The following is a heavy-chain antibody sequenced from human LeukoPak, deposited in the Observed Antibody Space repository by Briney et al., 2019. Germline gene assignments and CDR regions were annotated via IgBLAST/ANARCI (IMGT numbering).Heavy chain of an antibody. CDR3: ARDRRDGGNYVFDL. Sequence: ASLKVSCTASGYSLTRYGITWVRQAPGQGLEWLGWITANNGKTDYAQNLQGRITMTTDTSTNTAYMELRSLRSDDTAIYFCARDRRDGGNYVFDLWGQGTLVTVS. D-gene: IGHD5-24*01. CDR2: ITANNGKT. J-gene: IGHJ4*02. V-gene: IGHV1-18*04. CDR1: GYSLTRYG.